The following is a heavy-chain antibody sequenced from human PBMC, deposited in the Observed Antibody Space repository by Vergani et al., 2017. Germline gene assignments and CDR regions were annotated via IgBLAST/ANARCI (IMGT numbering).Heavy chain of an antibody. D-gene: IGHD3-22*01. J-gene: IGHJ6*02. CDR1: GYTFTSHY. CDR3: ARWYYYDSSGYYYPDYYYGMDV. CDR2: INPSGGST. Sequence: QVQLVQSGAEVKKPGASVKVSCKASGYTFTSHYMHWVRQAPGQGLEWMGIINPSGGSTSYAQKFQGRVTMTRDTSTSTVYMELSSLRSEDTAVYYCARWYYYDSSGYYYPDYYYGMDVWGQGTTVTVSS. V-gene: IGHV1-46*01.